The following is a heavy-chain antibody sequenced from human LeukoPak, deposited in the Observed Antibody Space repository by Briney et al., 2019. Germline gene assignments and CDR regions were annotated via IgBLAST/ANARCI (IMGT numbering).Heavy chain of an antibody. CDR1: GFTFSSYA. D-gene: IGHD6-19*01. CDR2: IYSGGST. V-gene: IGHV3-66*01. J-gene: IGHJ4*02. Sequence: PGGSLRLSCAASGFTFSSYAMHWVRQAPGKGLEWVSVIYSGGSTYYADSVKGRFTISRDNSKNTLYLQMNSLRAEDTAVYYCAREYSSGWYLGYWGQGTLVTVSS. CDR3: AREYSSGWYLGY.